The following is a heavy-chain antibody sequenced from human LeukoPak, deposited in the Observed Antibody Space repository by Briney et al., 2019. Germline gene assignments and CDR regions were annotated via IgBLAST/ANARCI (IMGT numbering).Heavy chain of an antibody. J-gene: IGHJ4*02. CDR1: EFTFSSYW. CDR3: ATFTERENYHYTANL. CDR2: ISSDGSSR. Sequence: GGSLRLSCAASEFTFSSYWMHWVRQAPGKGPVWLSRISSDGSSRNYADSVHGRFTISRDNSKNTLYLQMNSLRAEDTATYYCATFTERENYHYTANLWGQGTLVIVS. V-gene: IGHV3-74*01. D-gene: IGHD3-22*01.